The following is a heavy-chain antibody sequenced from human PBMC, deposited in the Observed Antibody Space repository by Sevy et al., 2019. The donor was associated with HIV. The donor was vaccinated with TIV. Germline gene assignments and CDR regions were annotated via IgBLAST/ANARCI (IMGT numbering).Heavy chain of an antibody. CDR3: AKWYLGLNYFDY. Sequence: WGSLRLSCAASGFTVSNNYMTWVRQAPGKGLEWVSAISGSGGSTYYADSVKGRFTISRDNSKNTLYLQMNSLRAEDTAVYYCAKWYLGLNYFDYWGQGTLVTVSS. CDR1: GFTVSNNY. V-gene: IGHV3-23*01. J-gene: IGHJ4*02. CDR2: ISGSGGST. D-gene: IGHD6-13*01.